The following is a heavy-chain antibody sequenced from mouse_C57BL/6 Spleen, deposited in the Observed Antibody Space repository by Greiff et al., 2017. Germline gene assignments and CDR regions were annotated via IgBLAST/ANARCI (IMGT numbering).Heavy chain of an antibody. CDR1: GYTFTSYW. Sequence: VQLQQPGAELVKPGASVKLSCKASGYTFTSYWMHWVKQRPGRGLEWIGRIDPNSGGTKYNEKFKSKATLTVDKPSSTADMQLSSLTSEDSAVYYCARFYSNYVAWVAYRGQGTLVTVSA. D-gene: IGHD2-5*01. CDR2: IDPNSGGT. V-gene: IGHV1-72*01. CDR3: ARFYSNYVAWVAY. J-gene: IGHJ3*01.